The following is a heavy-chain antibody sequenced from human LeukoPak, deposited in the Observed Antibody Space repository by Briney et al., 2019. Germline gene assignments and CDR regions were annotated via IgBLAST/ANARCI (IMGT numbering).Heavy chain of an antibody. CDR1: GGSISSDY. CDR3: ARDPEMATPYYYGMDV. D-gene: IGHD5-24*01. Sequence: PSETLSLTCTVSGGSISSDYWNWIRQPSGKGLEWIGYIYYSGSATYNPSLNNRVTISVDRSKNQFSLRLSSVTAADTAVYYCARDPEMATPYYYGMDVWGQGTTVTVS. V-gene: IGHV4-59*01. J-gene: IGHJ6*02. CDR2: IYYSGSA.